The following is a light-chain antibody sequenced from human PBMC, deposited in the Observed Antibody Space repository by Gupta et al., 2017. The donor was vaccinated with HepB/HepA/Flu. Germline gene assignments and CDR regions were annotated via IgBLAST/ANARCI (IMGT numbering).Light chain of an antibody. CDR1: QSVSSY. CDR3: QQRSNWP. CDR2: DAS. J-gene: IGKJ3*01. V-gene: IGKV3-11*01. Sequence: IVLTQSPATLSLSPGERATLSCRTSQSVSSYLAWYQQKPGQAPRLLIYDASNRATGIPARFSGSGSGTDFTLTISSLEPEDFAVYYGQQRSNWPFGPGTKVDIK.